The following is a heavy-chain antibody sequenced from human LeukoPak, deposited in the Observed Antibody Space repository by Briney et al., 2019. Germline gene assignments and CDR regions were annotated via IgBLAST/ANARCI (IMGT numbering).Heavy chain of an antibody. CDR3: ASLFLCGRASYSYDY. Sequence: GASVKVSFKASGGTFSSYAFSWVRQAPGQGLEWMGRIIPILGIANYAQTFQGSVTIAADKPISRHDLELSSPRAEDTAVHYCASLFLCGRASYSYDYWGQGTLVT. CDR2: IIPILGIA. CDR1: GGTFSSYA. V-gene: IGHV1-69*04. J-gene: IGHJ4*02. D-gene: IGHD5-24*01.